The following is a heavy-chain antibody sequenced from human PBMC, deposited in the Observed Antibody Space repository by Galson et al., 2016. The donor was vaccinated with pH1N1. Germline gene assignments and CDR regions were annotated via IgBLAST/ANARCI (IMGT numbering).Heavy chain of an antibody. Sequence: SLRLSCAGAGFTFGSYAINWVRQAPGKGLEWVSAISDGGATKLYGDSVKGRFTITRDNSENTVFLQMNSLRAEDTAVYYCAKVMRGGATPLDYWGQGTLVTVSS. CDR2: ISDGGATK. D-gene: IGHD1-26*01. J-gene: IGHJ4*02. CDR3: AKVMRGGATPLDY. CDR1: GFTFGSYA. V-gene: IGHV3-23*01.